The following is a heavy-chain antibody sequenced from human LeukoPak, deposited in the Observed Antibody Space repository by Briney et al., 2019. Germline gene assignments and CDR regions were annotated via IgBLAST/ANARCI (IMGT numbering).Heavy chain of an antibody. CDR3: ARDHSLEYGNWFDP. D-gene: IGHD3-3*01. Sequence: GGSLRLSCAASGFTFSSYAMHWVRQPPGKGLEWVTMISYDGSTKYYTDSVKGRFTISRDNSKNMLYLQMNSLRTEDTALYYCARDHSLEYGNWFDPWGQGTLVTVSS. CDR2: ISYDGSTK. CDR1: GFTFSSYA. V-gene: IGHV3-30*04. J-gene: IGHJ5*02.